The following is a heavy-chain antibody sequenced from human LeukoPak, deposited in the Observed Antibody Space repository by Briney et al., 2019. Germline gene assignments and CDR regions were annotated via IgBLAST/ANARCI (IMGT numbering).Heavy chain of an antibody. V-gene: IGHV3-23*01. D-gene: IGHD2-15*01. J-gene: IGHJ5*02. CDR2: ISGSGGST. Sequence: GGSLRLSRAAAGFTVSSNYMSWVRQAPGKGLEWVSAISGSGGSTYYADSVNGRFTISRDNSKNTLYLQMNSLRAEDTGVYYCAKDPSCSGGSCYPRWFDPWGQGTLVTVSS. CDR3: AKDPSCSGGSCYPRWFDP. CDR1: GFTVSSNY.